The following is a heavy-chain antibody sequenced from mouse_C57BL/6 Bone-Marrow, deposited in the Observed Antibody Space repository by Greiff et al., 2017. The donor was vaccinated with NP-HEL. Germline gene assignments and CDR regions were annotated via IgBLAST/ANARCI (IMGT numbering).Heavy chain of an antibody. CDR2: IDPENGDT. CDR3: TAGGQLRLRWYAMDY. D-gene: IGHD3-2*02. Sequence: EVQLQQSGAELVRPGASVKLSCTASGFNIKDDYMHWVKQRPEQGLEWIGWIDPENGDTEYASKFQGKATITADTSSNTAYLQLSSLTSEDTAFYYCTAGGQLRLRWYAMDYWGQGTSVTVSS. J-gene: IGHJ4*01. V-gene: IGHV14-4*01. CDR1: GFNIKDDY.